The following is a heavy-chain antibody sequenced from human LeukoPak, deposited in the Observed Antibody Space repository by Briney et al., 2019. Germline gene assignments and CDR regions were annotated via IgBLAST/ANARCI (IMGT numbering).Heavy chain of an antibody. CDR2: IKPDSGST. CDR1: GYTFTAYY. CDR3: ATQEYTNSSTDY. D-gene: IGHD6-6*01. V-gene: IGHV1-2*02. J-gene: IGHJ4*02. Sequence: ASVRVSCTASGYTFTAYYMHWVRQAPGQGLEWMGWIKPDSGSTNYGKTFQGRVTMTRDTSISTAYMELSRLRPDDTAVYYCATQEYTNSSTDYWGQGTLVTVSS.